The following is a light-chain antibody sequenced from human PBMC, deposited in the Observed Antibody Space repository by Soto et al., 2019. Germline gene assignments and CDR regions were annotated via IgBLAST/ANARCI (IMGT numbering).Light chain of an antibody. CDR2: DAS. Sequence: AIQLTQSPSSLSASVGDRVTITCRASQGISSALAWYQQTPGKPPKLLIYDASTLEIGVPSSFSGSGSVTDFTLTISNLQPEDFATYYCQQFNNNPFTFGPGTTVDI. J-gene: IGKJ3*01. CDR3: QQFNNNPFT. V-gene: IGKV1D-13*01. CDR1: QGISSA.